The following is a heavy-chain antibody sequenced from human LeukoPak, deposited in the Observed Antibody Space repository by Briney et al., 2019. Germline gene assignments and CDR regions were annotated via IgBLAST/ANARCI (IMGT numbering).Heavy chain of an antibody. V-gene: IGHV1-2*02. J-gene: IGHJ4*02. CDR1: GYIFTGSF. Sequence: ASVKVSCKASGYIFTGSFIHWVRQAPGQGLEWMGLINSHTGGTKLAQKFQGRVTMTRDTSISTAYMELSSLRSDDTAVYYCARADPVAYWGQGSHVTVSS. CDR2: INSHTGGT. CDR3: ARADPVAY.